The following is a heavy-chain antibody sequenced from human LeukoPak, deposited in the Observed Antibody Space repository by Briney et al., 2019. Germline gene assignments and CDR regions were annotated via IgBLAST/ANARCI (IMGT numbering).Heavy chain of an antibody. CDR2: VYYSGST. D-gene: IGHD6-6*01. V-gene: IGHV4-39*02. Sequence: SETLSLTCTVSGGSISSSSYYWGWIRQPSGKGLEWIGSVYYSGSTYYNPSLKSRVTISVDTSKNQFSLKLSSVTAADTAVYYCAREQLAPQLNWFDPWGQGTLVTVSS. CDR3: AREQLAPQLNWFDP. J-gene: IGHJ5*02. CDR1: GGSISSSSYY.